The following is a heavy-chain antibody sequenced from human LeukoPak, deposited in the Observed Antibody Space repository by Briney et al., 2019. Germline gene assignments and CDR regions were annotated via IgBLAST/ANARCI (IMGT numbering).Heavy chain of an antibody. CDR2: IYPGDSDT. D-gene: IGHD3-22*01. CDR1: GSRFTSYW. J-gene: IGHJ4*02. Sequence: GGSLKISCKGSGSRFTSYWIGWVRPMPGKGLEWMGIIYPGDSDTRYSPSFQGQVTISADKSISTAYLQWSSLKASDTAMYYCARLLGYYDSTPFDYWGQGTLVTVSS. V-gene: IGHV5-51*01. CDR3: ARLLGYYDSTPFDY.